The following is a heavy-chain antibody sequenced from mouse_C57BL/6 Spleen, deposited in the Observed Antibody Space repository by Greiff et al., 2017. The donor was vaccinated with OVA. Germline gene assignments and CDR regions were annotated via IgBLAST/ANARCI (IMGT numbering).Heavy chain of an antibody. D-gene: IGHD2-5*01. CDR2: IDPSDSYT. Sequence: QVQLQQSGAELVMPGASVKLSCKASGYTFTSYWMHWVKQRPGQGLEWIGEIDPSDSYTNYNQKFQGKSTLTVDKSSSTAYMQLSSLTSEDSAVYYGARRGSNYGYAMDYWGQGTSVTVSS. CDR1: GYTFTSYW. V-gene: IGHV1-69*01. J-gene: IGHJ4*01. CDR3: ARRGSNYGYAMDY.